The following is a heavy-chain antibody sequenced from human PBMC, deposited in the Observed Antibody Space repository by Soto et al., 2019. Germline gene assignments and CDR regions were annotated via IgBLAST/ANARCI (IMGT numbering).Heavy chain of an antibody. CDR3: ASRNSGSYSDGYFDY. J-gene: IGHJ4*02. CDR2: INHSGST. Sequence: SSETLSLTCAVYGGSFSGYYWSWIRQPPGKGLEWIGEINHSGSTNYNPSLKSRVTISVDTSKNQFSLKLSSVTAADTAVYYCASRNSGSYSDGYFDYWGQGTLVTVSS. CDR1: GGSFSGYY. V-gene: IGHV4-34*01. D-gene: IGHD1-26*01.